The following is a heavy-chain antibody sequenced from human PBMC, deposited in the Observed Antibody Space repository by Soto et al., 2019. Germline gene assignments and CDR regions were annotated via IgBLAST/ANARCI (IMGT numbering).Heavy chain of an antibody. J-gene: IGHJ6*02. CDR1: GYTLTELS. CDR3: ATDQRSSSLNYYYYGMDV. CDR2: FDPEDGET. Sequence: ASVKVSCKVSGYTLTELSMHWVRQAPGKGLEWMGGFDPEDGETIYAQKFQGRVTMTEDTSTDTAYMELSSLRSEDTAVYYCATDQRSSSLNYYYYGMDVWGQGTTVTV. D-gene: IGHD6-6*01. V-gene: IGHV1-24*01.